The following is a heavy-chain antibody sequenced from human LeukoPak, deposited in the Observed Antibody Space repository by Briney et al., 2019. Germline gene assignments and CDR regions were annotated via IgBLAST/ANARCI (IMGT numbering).Heavy chain of an antibody. CDR3: ARDDSDWGYYMDV. CDR2: INPNSGGT. D-gene: IGHD6-19*01. V-gene: IGHV1-2*02. Sequence: ASVKVSCKASGYTFTGYYMHWVRQAPGQGLEWMGWINPNSGGTNYAQKFQGRVTMTRDTSISTAYTELSRLRSDDTAVYYCARDDSDWGYYMDVWGKGTTVTVSS. J-gene: IGHJ6*03. CDR1: GYTFTGYY.